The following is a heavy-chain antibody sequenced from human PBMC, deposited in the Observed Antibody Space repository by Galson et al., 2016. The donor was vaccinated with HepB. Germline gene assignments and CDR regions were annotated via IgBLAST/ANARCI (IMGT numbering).Heavy chain of an antibody. CDR1: GYTFTSYD. V-gene: IGHV1-8*01. J-gene: IGHJ5*02. CDR3: ARAPRGGDRIDP. Sequence: SVKVSCKASGYTFTSYDINWVRQATGQGLEWMGWMNPKSGDTGYAQNLQGRVTMTRDTSMSAAYMELSSLTSEDTAVYYCARAPRGGDRIDPWGQGTLVTVSS. CDR2: MNPKSGDT. D-gene: IGHD3-10*01.